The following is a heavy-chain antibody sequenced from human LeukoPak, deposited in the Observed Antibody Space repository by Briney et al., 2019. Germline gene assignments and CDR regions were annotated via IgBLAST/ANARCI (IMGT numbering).Heavy chain of an antibody. V-gene: IGHV3-7*01. D-gene: IGHD3-3*01. Sequence: PGGSLRLSREASGFRFSYFWMSWVRQAPGKGLEWVANINEDGSQKYYVDSVKGRFTISRDNTKKLVFLQMNSLRVEDTAVYYCARDEVSGYYFEWGQGNLVNVSS. CDR1: GFRFSYFW. J-gene: IGHJ4*02. CDR2: INEDGSQK. CDR3: ARDEVSGYYFE.